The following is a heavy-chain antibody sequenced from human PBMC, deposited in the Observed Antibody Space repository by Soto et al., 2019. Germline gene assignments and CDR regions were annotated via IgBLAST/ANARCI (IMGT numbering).Heavy chain of an antibody. V-gene: IGHV3-74*01. CDR2: INEDGSTI. CDR3: KSDGGGRGGY. CDR1: GFTFSTYW. D-gene: IGHD3-16*01. Sequence: EVQLVESGGGLVQPGGSLRLSCAASGFTFSTYWMHWVRQAPGKGLVWVSRINEDGSTINYADSVKGRFTISRDNAKNRLYVELNCRRAEDTAVYYCKSDGGGRGGYWGQGTLVTVSS. J-gene: IGHJ4*02.